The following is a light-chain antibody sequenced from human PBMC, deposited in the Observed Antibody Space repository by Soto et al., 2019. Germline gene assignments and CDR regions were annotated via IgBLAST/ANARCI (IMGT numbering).Light chain of an antibody. CDR1: QSVNSI. Sequence: EIVLTQSPGTLSLSPGERATLSCRASQSVNSILAWYQQRPGQAPRLLIYDASNRATGIPVRFSGSGSGTDFTLTNSSLEPEDFAVYYCQQSRDWPLTFGGGTKVEIK. V-gene: IGKV3-11*01. J-gene: IGKJ4*01. CDR2: DAS. CDR3: QQSRDWPLT.